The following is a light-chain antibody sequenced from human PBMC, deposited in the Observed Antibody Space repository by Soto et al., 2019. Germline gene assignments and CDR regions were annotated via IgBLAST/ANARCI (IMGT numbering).Light chain of an antibody. CDR1: SSNIGSNT. CDR3: AAWDDSLNGRGV. J-gene: IGLJ3*02. Sequence: QSVLTQPPSASGTPGQRVTISCSGSSSNIGSNTVNWYQQLPGTAPKLLIYSNNQRPSGVPDRFSGSRSGTSVSLAISGLQSEDEGDYYCAAWDDSLNGRGVFGGGTKVTVL. V-gene: IGLV1-44*01. CDR2: SNN.